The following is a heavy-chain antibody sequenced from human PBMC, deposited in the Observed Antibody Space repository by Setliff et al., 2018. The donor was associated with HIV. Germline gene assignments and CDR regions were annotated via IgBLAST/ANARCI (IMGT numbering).Heavy chain of an antibody. D-gene: IGHD3-3*01. Sequence: SETLSLTCSVSGASITSGSFYWTWIRKPAGKGLEWFGHTYTNGRLNYNPSLQSRVAISMDTSRNQFSLRLSSVTAADTAVYFCAREDMSHWRGFHYESSWFDTWGRGILVTVSS. CDR2: TYTNGRL. V-gene: IGHV4-61*09. J-gene: IGHJ5*02. CDR3: AREDMSHWRGFHYESSWFDT. CDR1: GASITSGSFY.